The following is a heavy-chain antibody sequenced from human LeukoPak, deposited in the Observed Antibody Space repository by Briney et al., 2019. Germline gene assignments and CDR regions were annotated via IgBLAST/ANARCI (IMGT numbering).Heavy chain of an antibody. D-gene: IGHD3-16*01. CDR1: GGSISSYY. V-gene: IGHV4-59*01. J-gene: IGHJ4*02. Sequence: TSETLSLTCTVSGGSISSYYWSWIRQPPGKGLEWIGYIYYSGSTNYNPSLKSRVTISVDTSKNQFSLKLSSVTAADTAVYYCARGYVDFDYWGQGTLVTVSS. CDR2: IYYSGST. CDR3: ARGYVDFDY.